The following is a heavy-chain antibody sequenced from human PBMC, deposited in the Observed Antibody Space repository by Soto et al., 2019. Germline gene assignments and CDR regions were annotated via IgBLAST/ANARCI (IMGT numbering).Heavy chain of an antibody. CDR1: GYSFAGYG. J-gene: IGHJ4*02. D-gene: IGHD3-3*01. Sequence: XSVKVSCKASGYSFAGYGISWVRQAPGQGLEWMGWISAYNGNTNYAQKLQGRVTMTTDTSTSTAYMELRSLRSDDTAVYYCARDLSSPHDFWSGYFIDYWGQGTLVTVSS. CDR2: ISAYNGNT. V-gene: IGHV1-18*01. CDR3: ARDLSSPHDFWSGYFIDY.